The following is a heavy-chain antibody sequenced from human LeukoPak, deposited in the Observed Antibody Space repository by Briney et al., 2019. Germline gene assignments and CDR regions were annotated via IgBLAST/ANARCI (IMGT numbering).Heavy chain of an antibody. V-gene: IGHV4-59*01. CDR1: GGSISSYY. J-gene: IGHJ6*02. CDR3: ARVYEAPQKYGMDV. CDR2: IYYSGST. D-gene: IGHD3-3*01. Sequence: SETLSLTCTVSGGSISSYYWSWIRQPPGKGLEWIGYIYYSGSTNYNPSLKSRVTISVDTSKNQFSLKLSSVTAADTAVYYCARVYEAPQKYGMDVWGQGTTVTVSS.